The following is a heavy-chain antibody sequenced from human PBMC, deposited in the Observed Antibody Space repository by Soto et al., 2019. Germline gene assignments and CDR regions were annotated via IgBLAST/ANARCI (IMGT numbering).Heavy chain of an antibody. J-gene: IGHJ4*02. V-gene: IGHV4-39*01. D-gene: IGHD3-16*01. CDR2: IYYSGST. CDR1: GGSISSSSYY. Sequence: QLQLQESGPGLVKPSETLSLTCTVSGGSISSSSYYWGWIRQPPGKGLEWIGNIYYSGSTYYNPSLKTPVPIPVDTAKNQFSLKLTSVTAADTAVYYCARLVWGLVSYWGQGTLVTVSS. CDR3: ARLVWGLVSY.